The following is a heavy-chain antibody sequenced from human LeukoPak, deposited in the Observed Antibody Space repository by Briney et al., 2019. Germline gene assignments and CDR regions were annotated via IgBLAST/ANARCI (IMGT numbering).Heavy chain of an antibody. CDR3: ARVIRRIVGAGFDY. Sequence: PSETLSLACTVSGGSISSYYWSWIRQPPGKGLEWIGYIYYSGSTNYNPSLKSRVTISVDTSKNQFSLKLSSVTAADTAVYYCARVIRRIVGAGFDYWGQGTLVTVSS. D-gene: IGHD1-26*01. CDR2: IYYSGST. CDR1: GGSISSYY. J-gene: IGHJ4*02. V-gene: IGHV4-59*01.